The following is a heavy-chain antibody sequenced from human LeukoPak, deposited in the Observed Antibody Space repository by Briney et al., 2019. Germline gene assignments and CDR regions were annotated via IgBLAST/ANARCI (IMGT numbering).Heavy chain of an antibody. CDR1: GGSFSGYY. CDR3: ARVGVDSSGYYYFNAFDI. J-gene: IGHJ3*02. Sequence: SETLSPTCAISGGSFSGYYWSWIRQPPGKGLEWIGEINHSGSSNYNPSLKSRITISVDTSKNQFSLRLSSMTAADTAVYYCARVGVDSSGYYYFNAFDIWRQGTMVTVSS. V-gene: IGHV4-34*01. CDR2: INHSGSS. D-gene: IGHD3-22*01.